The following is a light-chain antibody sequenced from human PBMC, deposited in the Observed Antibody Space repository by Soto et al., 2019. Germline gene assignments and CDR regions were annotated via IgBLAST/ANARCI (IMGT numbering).Light chain of an antibody. J-gene: IGLJ3*02. V-gene: IGLV2-11*01. CDR1: SSDVGDYNY. CDR2: DVS. Sequence: QSALTQPSSVSGSPGQSVTISCTGTSSDVGDYNYVSWYQQYPGKAPKLVIYDVSKRPSGVPDRFSGSKSGNTASLTISGLQAEDDADYYCCSFAGSYTFWVFGGGTKLTVL. CDR3: CSFAGSYTFWV.